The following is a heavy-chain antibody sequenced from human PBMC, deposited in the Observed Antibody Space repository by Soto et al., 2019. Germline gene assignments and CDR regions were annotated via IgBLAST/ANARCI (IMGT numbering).Heavy chain of an antibody. Sequence: ASVKVSCKGSGYTFTDYYLHWVRQAPGQGLEWMGWMNPDSGGTDYAQKFQGRVTMTRDTSITTAYMELTALRSDDTAMYYCTRESTVDRGSSKSLPNNYWGQGTLVTVSS. CDR3: TRESTVDRGSSKSLPNNY. CDR1: GYTFTDYY. J-gene: IGHJ4*02. CDR2: MNPDSGGT. V-gene: IGHV1-2*02. D-gene: IGHD5-18*01.